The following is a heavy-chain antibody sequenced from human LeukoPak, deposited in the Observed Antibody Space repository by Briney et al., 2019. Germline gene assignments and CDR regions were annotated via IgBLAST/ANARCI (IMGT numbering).Heavy chain of an antibody. CDR1: GFTFSDYW. Sequence: GGSLRLCCAASGFTFSDYWMHWVRQAPGKGLVWVSRINGDGSSTSYADPVKGRFTISRDNAKNTLYLQLNNLRAEDTAVYFCTNEMTIPLDNWGQGTLVTVSS. D-gene: IGHD3-3*01. V-gene: IGHV3-74*01. J-gene: IGHJ4*02. CDR2: INGDGSST. CDR3: TNEMTIPLDN.